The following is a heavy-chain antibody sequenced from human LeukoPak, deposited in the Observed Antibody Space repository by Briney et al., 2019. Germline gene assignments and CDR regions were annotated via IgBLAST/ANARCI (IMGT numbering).Heavy chain of an antibody. Sequence: SETLSLTCAVYGVSFSGYYWSWIRQPPGKGLEWIGEINHSGSTNYNPSLKSRVTISVDTSKNQFSLKLSSVTAADTAVYYCARDGSSLGYYYYGMDVWGQGTTVTVSS. J-gene: IGHJ6*02. CDR3: ARDGSSLGYYYYGMDV. V-gene: IGHV4-34*01. D-gene: IGHD6-6*01. CDR2: INHSGST. CDR1: GVSFSGYY.